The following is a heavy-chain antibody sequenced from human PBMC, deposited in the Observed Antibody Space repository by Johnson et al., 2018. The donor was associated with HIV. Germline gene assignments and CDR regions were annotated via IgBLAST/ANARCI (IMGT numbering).Heavy chain of an antibody. CDR2: IRSDGTNK. CDR1: GFTFSSYG. Sequence: QVQLVESGGGVVQPGGSLRLSCAASGFTFSSYGIHWVRQAPGKGLEWVAFIRSDGTNKYYADSVKGRFTISRDNSKNTLYLQMNSLRAEDTAVYYCAKIIGYSSGLEIWGQGTMVTVYS. D-gene: IGHD6-19*01. J-gene: IGHJ3*02. V-gene: IGHV3-30*02. CDR3: AKIIGYSSGLEI.